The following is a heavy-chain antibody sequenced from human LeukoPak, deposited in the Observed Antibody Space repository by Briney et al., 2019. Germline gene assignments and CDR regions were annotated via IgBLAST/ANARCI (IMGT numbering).Heavy chain of an antibody. CDR3: ARPSSGSHPLGY. CDR2: INPNSGGT. Sequence: GASVNVSCKASGYTFTGYYMHWVRQAPGQGLEWMGRINPNSGGTNYAQKVQDRVTMTTDTSISTAYMELSRLKSDDAAVYYCARPSSGSHPLGYWGQGTLVTVSS. J-gene: IGHJ4*02. CDR1: GYTFTGYY. V-gene: IGHV1-2*02. D-gene: IGHD1-26*01.